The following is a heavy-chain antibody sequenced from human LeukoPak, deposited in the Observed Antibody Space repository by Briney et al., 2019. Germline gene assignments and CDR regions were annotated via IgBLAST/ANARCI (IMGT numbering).Heavy chain of an antibody. CDR2: INYHGQPT. CDR3: ARERADLYFDY. CDR1: GFTFSTYH. J-gene: IGHJ4*02. V-gene: IGHV3-48*01. Sequence: PGGSLRLSCTASGFTFSTYHMHWVRQAPGRGLEWISYINYHGQPTYYADSVKGRFTISRDNAKNSLYLQMNSLRAEDTAVYYCARERADLYFDYWGQGTLVTVSS.